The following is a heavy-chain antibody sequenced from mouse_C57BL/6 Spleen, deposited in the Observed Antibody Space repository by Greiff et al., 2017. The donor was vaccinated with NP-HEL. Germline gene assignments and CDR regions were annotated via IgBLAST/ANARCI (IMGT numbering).Heavy chain of an antibody. CDR1: GFSLTSYG. CDR3: AKRGRDGSSPYWYFDV. J-gene: IGHJ1*03. D-gene: IGHD1-1*01. Sequence: QVQLQQSGPGLVAPSQSLSITCTVSGFSLTSYGVDWVRQPPGQGLEWLGVIWGGGSTNYNSALMSRLSMSKDNSKSQVFLKMNNLQTDDTAMYYCAKRGRDGSSPYWYFDVWGTGTTVTVSS. V-gene: IGHV2-9*01. CDR2: IWGGGST.